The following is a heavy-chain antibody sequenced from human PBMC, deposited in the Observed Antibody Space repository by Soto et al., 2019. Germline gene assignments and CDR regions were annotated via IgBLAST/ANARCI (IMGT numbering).Heavy chain of an antibody. CDR2: INHSGST. V-gene: IGHV4-34*01. D-gene: IGHD2-15*01. Sequence: QVQLQQWGAGLLKPSETLSLTCAVYGGSFSGYYWSWIRQPPGKGLEWIGEINHSGSTNYNPSLKIRVHISVDTSKNQFSLNLSSVTAADTAVYYCARGDIVVVVAATLHYYYYYMDVWGKGTTVTVSS. CDR1: GGSFSGYY. CDR3: ARGDIVVVVAATLHYYYYYMDV. J-gene: IGHJ6*03.